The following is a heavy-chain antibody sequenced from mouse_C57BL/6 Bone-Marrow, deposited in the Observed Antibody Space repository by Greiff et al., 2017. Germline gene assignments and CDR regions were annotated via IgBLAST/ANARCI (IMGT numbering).Heavy chain of an antibody. V-gene: IGHV6-3*01. J-gene: IGHJ4*01. D-gene: IGHD1-1*01. CDR2: IRLKSDNYAT. CDR3: TNYYYGSSPYYYAMDY. Sequence: EVKVEESGGGLVQPGGSMKLSCVASGFTFSNYWMNWVRQSPEQGLEWVAQIRLKSDNYATHYAESVKGRFTISRDDSKSSVYLQMNNLRAEDTGIYYCTNYYYGSSPYYYAMDYWGQGTSVTVSS. CDR1: GFTFSNYW.